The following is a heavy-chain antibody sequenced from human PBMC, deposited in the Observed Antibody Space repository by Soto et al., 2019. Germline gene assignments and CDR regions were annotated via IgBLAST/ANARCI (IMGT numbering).Heavy chain of an antibody. D-gene: IGHD2-2*01. CDR1: GGSFSGYY. V-gene: IGHV4-34*01. CDR2: INHSGST. CDR3: ASEDIVVVPAAPDYYYYYGMGV. J-gene: IGHJ6*02. Sequence: LSLTCAVSGGSFSGYYWSWIRQPPGKGLEWIGEINHSGSTNYNPSLKSRVTISVGTSKNQFSLKLSSVTAADTAVYYCASEDIVVVPAAPDYYYYYGMGVWGQGTTVTVSS.